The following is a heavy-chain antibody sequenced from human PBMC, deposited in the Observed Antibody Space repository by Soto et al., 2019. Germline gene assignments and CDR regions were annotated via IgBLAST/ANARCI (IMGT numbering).Heavy chain of an antibody. J-gene: IGHJ4*02. CDR1: GGSVSISSSTYY. CDR3: ARGSGYNPFDY. V-gene: IGHV4-39*07. CDR2: ISYNGRT. Sequence: PSETLSLTCTVSGGSVSISSSTYYWGWIRQPPEKGLEWIGSISYNGRTYYTPSLKSRVTILVDTSKNQFSLKLNSVTAADTAVYYCARGSGYNPFDYWGQGTMVTVSS. D-gene: IGHD5-12*01.